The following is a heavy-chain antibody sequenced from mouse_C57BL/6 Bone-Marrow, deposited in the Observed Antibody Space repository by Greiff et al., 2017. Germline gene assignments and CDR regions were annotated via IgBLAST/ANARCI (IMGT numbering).Heavy chain of an antibody. Sequence: VQLQQPGAELVMPGASVKLSCKASGYTFPSYWMHWVKQRPGQGLEWIGEIDPSDSYTNYNQKFKGKSTLTVDKSSSTAYMELSSLTSEDSAVYYCARGRLRRSSDAMDYWGQGTSVTVSS. CDR1: GYTFPSYW. CDR2: IDPSDSYT. V-gene: IGHV1-69*01. J-gene: IGHJ4*01. D-gene: IGHD2-4*01. CDR3: ARGRLRRSSDAMDY.